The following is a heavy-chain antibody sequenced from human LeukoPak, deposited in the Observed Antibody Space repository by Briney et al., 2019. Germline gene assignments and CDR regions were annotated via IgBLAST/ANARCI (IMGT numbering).Heavy chain of an antibody. D-gene: IGHD2-2*02. V-gene: IGHV3-74*01. CDR2: INSDGSST. CDR3: ARVWTISPSCYTREDY. Sequence: GGSLRLSCAASGFTFSSYWMHWVRQAPGKGLVWVSRINSDGSSTSYADSVKGRFTISRDNAKNTLYQQMNSLRAEDTAVYYCARVWTISPSCYTREDYWGQGTLVTVSS. J-gene: IGHJ4*02. CDR1: GFTFSSYW.